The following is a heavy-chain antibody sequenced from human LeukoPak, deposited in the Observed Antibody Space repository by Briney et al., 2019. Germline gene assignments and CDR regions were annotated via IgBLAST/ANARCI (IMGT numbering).Heavy chain of an antibody. J-gene: IGHJ4*02. Sequence: PGGSLRLSCAASGFTFSRYWMSWVRQAPGQGLEWGATIKQDGSETYYVDSVKGRFTISRDNAKNSLHLQMNSLRAEDAAVFYCARMDYYTSGTYTYPNFDYWGQGTLVTVSS. V-gene: IGHV3-7*03. CDR2: IKQDGSET. CDR1: GFTFSRYW. CDR3: ARMDYYTSGTYTYPNFDY. D-gene: IGHD3-10*01.